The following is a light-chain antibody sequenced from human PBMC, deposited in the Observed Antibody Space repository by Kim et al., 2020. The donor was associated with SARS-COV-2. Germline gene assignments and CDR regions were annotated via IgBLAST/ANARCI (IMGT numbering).Light chain of an antibody. CDR1: QSVSNSY. CDR3: QQYGSAPQT. V-gene: IGKV3-20*01. J-gene: IGKJ2*01. CDR2: GAS. Sequence: EIVLTQSPGTLSLSPGERATLSCRASQSVSNSYLAWYQQKPGQAPRLLIYGASSRATGIPDRFSGSGSGTDFTLTISRLEPEDVAVYYCQQYGSAPQTFGQGTKLEI.